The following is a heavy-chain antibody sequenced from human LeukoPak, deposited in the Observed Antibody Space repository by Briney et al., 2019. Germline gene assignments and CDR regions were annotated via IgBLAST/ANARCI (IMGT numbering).Heavy chain of an antibody. Sequence: GGSLRLSCAASGFTFSSYEMNWVRQAPGKGLEWVSSISSSSSYIYYADSVKGRFTISRDNAKNSLYLQMNSLRAEDTAVYYCARFRAGVGEPYGDYWGQGTLVTVSS. CDR1: GFTFSSYE. CDR2: ISSSSSYI. CDR3: ARFRAGVGEPYGDY. V-gene: IGHV3-21*01. D-gene: IGHD3-10*01. J-gene: IGHJ4*02.